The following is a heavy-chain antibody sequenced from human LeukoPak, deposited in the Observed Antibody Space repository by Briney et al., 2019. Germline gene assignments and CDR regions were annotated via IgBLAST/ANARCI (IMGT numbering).Heavy chain of an antibody. D-gene: IGHD3-3*01. CDR2: ISSDGSIK. V-gene: IGHV3-30*18. CDR1: KFTFSHYG. CDR3: VKEHHSRGFGAYFDY. Sequence: GGSLRLSCTASKFTFSHYGMQWVRQAPGKGLEWVAVISSDGSIKVYADSVKGRFTLSRDNSINTVDLQMNSLRAEDTAVYYCVKEHHSRGFGAYFDYWGQGTLVTVSS. J-gene: IGHJ4*02.